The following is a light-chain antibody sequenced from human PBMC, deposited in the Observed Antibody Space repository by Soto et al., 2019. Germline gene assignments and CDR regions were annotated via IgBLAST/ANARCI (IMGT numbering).Light chain of an antibody. CDR2: GAS. CDR1: QSLRRTY. J-gene: IGKJ5*01. V-gene: IGKV3-20*01. Sequence: EVVLTQFPDTLSVSPGETATLSCRASQSLRRTYVAWYQHKPGQAPRLLIYGASSRPTGIPDRFSGSGSGTDFTLTISRLEPEDFAVYYCQQYGSSSTFGQGTRLEIK. CDR3: QQYGSSST.